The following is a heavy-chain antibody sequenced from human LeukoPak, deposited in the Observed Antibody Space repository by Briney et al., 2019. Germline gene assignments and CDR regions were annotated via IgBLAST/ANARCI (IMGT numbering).Heavy chain of an antibody. CDR2: INPNSGGT. V-gene: IGHV1-2*02. CDR1: GYTFTGYY. CDR3: AESEYGLLSAGMDV. J-gene: IGHJ6*02. Sequence: ASVKVSCKASGYTFTGYYMHWVRQAPGQGLEWMGWINPNSGGTNYAQKFQGRVTMTRDTSISTAYMELSRLRSDDTAVYYCAESEYGLLSAGMDVWGQGTTVTVSS. D-gene: IGHD4-17*01.